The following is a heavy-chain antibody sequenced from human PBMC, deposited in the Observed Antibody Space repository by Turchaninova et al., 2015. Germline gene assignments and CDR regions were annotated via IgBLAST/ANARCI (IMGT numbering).Heavy chain of an antibody. CDR1: GYAFNKYA. D-gene: IGHD3-10*01. CDR3: ARAPRIYYGSGSYFSTDY. CDR2: ISAYSGQT. J-gene: IGHJ4*02. Sequence: QVQLVQSGAEVKKHGASVKVSCKASGYAFNKYAIRWGRQAPGQGLEWMGWISAYSGQTNYAQNLQGRVTMTTDTSTSTAYMELRSLRSDDTAVYYCARAPRIYYGSGSYFSTDYWGQGTLVTVSS. V-gene: IGHV1-18*01.